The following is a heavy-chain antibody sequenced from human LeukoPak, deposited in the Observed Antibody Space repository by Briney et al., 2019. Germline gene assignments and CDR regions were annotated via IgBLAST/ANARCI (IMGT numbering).Heavy chain of an antibody. D-gene: IGHD3-22*01. CDR2: IIPIFGTA. V-gene: IGHV1-69*01. J-gene: IGHJ6*02. Sequence: ASVKVPCKASVGTFSSYAISWVRQAPGQGLEWMGGIIPIFGTANYAQKFQGRVTITADESTSTAYMELSSLRSEDTAVYYCARTYDSSGYFSYYYHYGMDVWGQGTTVTVSS. CDR3: ARTYDSSGYFSYYYHYGMDV. CDR1: VGTFSSYA.